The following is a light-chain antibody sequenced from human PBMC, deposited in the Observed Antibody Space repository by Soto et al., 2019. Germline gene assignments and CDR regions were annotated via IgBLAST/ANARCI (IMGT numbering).Light chain of an antibody. CDR1: SSDVGRYNY. CDR2: DVD. V-gene: IGLV2-14*03. Sequence: QSVLTQPASVSGSPGQSITISCTGTSSDVGRYNYVSWYQHHPGKAPKLVIYDVDDRPSGVSNRFSGSKSGNTASLTISGLQAEDEADYYCSSFTNSSPLGVFGTGTKVTVL. CDR3: SSFTNSSPLGV. J-gene: IGLJ1*01.